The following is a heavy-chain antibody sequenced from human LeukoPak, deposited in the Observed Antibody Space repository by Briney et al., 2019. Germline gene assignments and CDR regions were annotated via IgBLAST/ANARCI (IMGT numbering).Heavy chain of an antibody. Sequence: SETLSLTCTVSGDSIDSRDYYWGWLRQAPGKGLQWIGTIDYSGNTYTNSSLRRRLTISVDTSKTQFSPRLTSVTAADTAVYYCARLKSPLRHFYGSGWGVGSDYLDYWGQGTLVIVSS. CDR1: GDSIDSRDYY. D-gene: IGHD3-10*01. V-gene: IGHV4-39*01. CDR2: IDYSGNT. CDR3: ARLKSPLRHFYGSGWGVGSDYLDY. J-gene: IGHJ4*02.